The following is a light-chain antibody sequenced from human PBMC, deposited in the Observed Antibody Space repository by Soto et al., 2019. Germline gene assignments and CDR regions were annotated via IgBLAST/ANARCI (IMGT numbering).Light chain of an antibody. CDR3: QHQNNYSEA. CDR1: QSVSISY. CDR2: GAA. V-gene: IGKV3-20*01. J-gene: IGKJ1*01. Sequence: EIVLTQSPGTLSLSPGEGATLSCTASQSVSISYIAWYQQRPGQAPRILIYGAASRVTGIAARFSGSGAGTKFSLIIISLQPHDFSAYYYQHQNNYSEAFGQGTKVDIK.